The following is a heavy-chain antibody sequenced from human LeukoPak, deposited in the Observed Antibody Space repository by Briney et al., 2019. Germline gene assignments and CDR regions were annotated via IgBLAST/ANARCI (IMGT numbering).Heavy chain of an antibody. CDR1: GFTFSSFD. J-gene: IGHJ4*02. V-gene: IGHV3-48*03. D-gene: IGHD3-16*01. CDR3: ARDRGYDYVWGSHYFDY. CDR2: ISKSGETM. Sequence: GGSQRLSCAGSGFTFSSFDMNWVRQGPGKGLEWLSYISKSGETMFYADSVKGRFTISRDNAKSSLYLQMNSLRAEDTAVYYCARDRGYDYVWGSHYFDYWGQGTLVTVSS.